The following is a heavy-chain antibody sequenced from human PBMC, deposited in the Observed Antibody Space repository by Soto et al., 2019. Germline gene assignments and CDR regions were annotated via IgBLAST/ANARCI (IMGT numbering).Heavy chain of an antibody. CDR3: ATYGSGSYKPTTFDY. Sequence: PSDTLSITFTVSGGSISSGGYYWSFSSHHPGKGLDWIGYIFYSGSTYYNPSLKSRVTISVDTSKNQFSLKLSSVTAADTDVYYCATYGSGSYKPTTFDYWGNGTLVTVSS. V-gene: IGHV4-31*03. D-gene: IGHD3-10*01. CDR2: IFYSGST. CDR1: GGSISSGGYY. J-gene: IGHJ4*01.